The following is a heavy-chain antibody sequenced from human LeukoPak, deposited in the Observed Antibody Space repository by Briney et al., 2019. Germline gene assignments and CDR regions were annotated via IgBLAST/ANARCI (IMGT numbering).Heavy chain of an antibody. Sequence: SETLSLTCTVSGGSISSGSYFWSWIRQPAGKGLEWIGRIYTSGSTNYNPSLKSRVTISVDTSKNQFSLKLSSVTAADTAVYYCARNDILTGYRFDYWGQGTLVTVSS. J-gene: IGHJ4*02. V-gene: IGHV4-61*02. CDR2: IYTSGST. D-gene: IGHD3-9*01. CDR3: ARNDILTGYRFDY. CDR1: GGSISSGSYF.